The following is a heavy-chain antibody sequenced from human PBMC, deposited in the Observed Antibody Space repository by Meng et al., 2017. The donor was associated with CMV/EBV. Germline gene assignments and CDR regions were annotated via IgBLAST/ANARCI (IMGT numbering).Heavy chain of an antibody. V-gene: IGHV1-69*05. CDR2: IIPIFGTA. CDR3: ARGGYYDSSGYYY. Sequence: SVQVSCKASGGTFSSYAISWVRQAPGQGLEWRGGIIPIFGTANYAQKFQGRVTITTDESTSTAYMELSSLRSEDTAVYYCARGGYYDSSGYYYWGQGTLVTVSS. J-gene: IGHJ4*02. CDR1: GGTFSSYA. D-gene: IGHD3-22*01.